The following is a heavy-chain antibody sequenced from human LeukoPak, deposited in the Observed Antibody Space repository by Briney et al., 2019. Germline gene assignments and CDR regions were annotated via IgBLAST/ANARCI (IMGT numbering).Heavy chain of an antibody. D-gene: IGHD3-10*01. CDR2: IYPSGST. Sequence: SETLSLTCAVSGYSISSDYYWSWIRQPAGKGLEWIGRIYPSGSTNYSPSLKSRFTMSVDTSKNQFSLRLSSVTAADTAVYYCARDTGYFGSGGFDLWGQGTLVTVSS. CDR3: ARDTGYFGSGGFDL. J-gene: IGHJ4*02. V-gene: IGHV4-4*07. CDR1: GYSISSDYY.